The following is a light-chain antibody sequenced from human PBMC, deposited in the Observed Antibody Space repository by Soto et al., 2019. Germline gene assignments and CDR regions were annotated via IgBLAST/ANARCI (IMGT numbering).Light chain of an antibody. CDR3: QQYGSSGT. Sequence: EIVLTQYPDTLSLSPGERATLSCRASQSVSNNYLAWYQQKPGQAPGLLIYGASNRATGIPDRFSGSGSGTDFTLTISRLEPEDFAVYYCQQYGSSGTFGQGTKVDIK. CDR1: QSVSNNY. CDR2: GAS. V-gene: IGKV3-20*01. J-gene: IGKJ1*01.